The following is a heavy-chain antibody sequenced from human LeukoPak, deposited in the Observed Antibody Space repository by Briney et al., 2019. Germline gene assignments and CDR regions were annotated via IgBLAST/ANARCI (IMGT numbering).Heavy chain of an antibody. V-gene: IGHV4-34*01. CDR1: GGSLNGHY. J-gene: IGHJ5*02. Sequence: SDTLSLTCAVYGGSLNGHYWSWIRQPPGKGLEWIGEGSESGGTKFNPSLKSRVTISADTSKNQFSLKLNSVTAADTAVYYCAKNGQSGFSFDPWGQGTLVTVSS. CDR2: GSESGGT. D-gene: IGHD3-3*01. CDR3: AKNGQSGFSFDP.